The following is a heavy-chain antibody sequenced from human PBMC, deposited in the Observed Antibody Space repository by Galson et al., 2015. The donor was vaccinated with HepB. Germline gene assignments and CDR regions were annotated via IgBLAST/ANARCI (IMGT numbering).Heavy chain of an antibody. CDR2: INPNSGGT. D-gene: IGHD3-3*01. J-gene: IGHJ4*02. CDR1: GYTFTGYY. Sequence: SVKASCKASGYTFTGYYMHWVRQAPGQGLEWMGWINPNSGGTNYAQKFQGRVTMTRDTSISTAYMELSRLRSDDTAVYYCARGSGGDFWSGYYYFDYWGQGTLVTVSS. V-gene: IGHV1-2*02. CDR3: ARGSGGDFWSGYYYFDY.